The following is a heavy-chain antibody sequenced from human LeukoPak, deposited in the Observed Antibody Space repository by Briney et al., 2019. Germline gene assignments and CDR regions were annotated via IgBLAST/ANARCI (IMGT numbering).Heavy chain of an antibody. CDR3: ARASYDFWSGALDY. V-gene: IGHV3-30*03. CDR2: ISYDGSNK. D-gene: IGHD3-3*01. CDR1: GFTFSSYG. Sequence: GRSLRLSCAASGFTFSSYGMHWVRQAPGKGLEWVAVISYDGSNKYYADSVKGRFTISRDNSKNTLYLQMNSLRAEDTAVYYCARASYDFWSGALDYWGQGTLVTVSS. J-gene: IGHJ4*02.